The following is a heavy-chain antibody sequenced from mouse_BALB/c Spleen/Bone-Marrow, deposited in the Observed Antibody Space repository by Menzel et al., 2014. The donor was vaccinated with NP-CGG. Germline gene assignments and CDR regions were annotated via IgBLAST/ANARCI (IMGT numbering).Heavy chain of an antibody. CDR1: GYSFTDYT. J-gene: IGHJ2*01. CDR2: FNPNNGGT. CDR3: ARAGWYDY. D-gene: IGHD1-1*02. V-gene: IGHV1-22*01. Sequence: EVQLQQSGPELVKPGSSVKMSCKTSGYSFTDYTIHWVKQSHGKSLEWIGNFNPNNGGTNYNQKFKDKATLTVDKSSRKACMEFRSLTFEDSAVYYCARAGWYDYWGQGTTLTVSS.